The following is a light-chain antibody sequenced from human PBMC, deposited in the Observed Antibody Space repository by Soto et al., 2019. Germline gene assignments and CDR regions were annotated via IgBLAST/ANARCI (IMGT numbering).Light chain of an antibody. CDR2: DVS. CDR1: SSDVGGYNY. CDR3: CSYAGSYTYV. Sequence: QSALTQPRSVSGSPGQTVTISFTGTSSDVGGYNYFSWYQQHPGKAPKLMIYDVSKRPSVVPDRFSGYKSGNTASLTISGLQADDAAYYYCCSYAGSYTYVFGPGTKLTVL. V-gene: IGLV2-11*01. J-gene: IGLJ1*01.